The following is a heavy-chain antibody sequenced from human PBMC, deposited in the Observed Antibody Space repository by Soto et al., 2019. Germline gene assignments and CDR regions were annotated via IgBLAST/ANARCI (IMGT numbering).Heavy chain of an antibody. Sequence: QVQLVESGGGVVQPGRSLRLSCAASGFTFSSYAMHWVRQAPGKGLEWVAVISYDGSNKYYADSVKGRFTISRDNSKNTLYLQMNSLRAEHTAVYYCAREGGDIVVVVAATLSSYGMDVWGQGTTVTVSS. J-gene: IGHJ6*02. CDR2: ISYDGSNK. V-gene: IGHV3-30-3*01. D-gene: IGHD2-15*01. CDR1: GFTFSSYA. CDR3: AREGGDIVVVVAATLSSYGMDV.